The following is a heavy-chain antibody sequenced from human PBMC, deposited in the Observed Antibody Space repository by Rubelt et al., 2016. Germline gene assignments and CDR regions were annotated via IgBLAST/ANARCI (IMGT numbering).Heavy chain of an antibody. Sequence: QPGGSLSLSCEASGFTLGGHAMNWVRQVPGKGLEWISYISSSSGNIWYADSVKGRFTISRDSSRNTLYLQMNSLRPEDTAVYYCVKDGEGAANYFADWGQGALLTVSS. CDR2: ISSSSGNI. J-gene: IGHJ4*02. V-gene: IGHV3-48*01. CDR1: GFTLGGHA. CDR3: VKDGEGAANYFAD. D-gene: IGHD1-26*01.